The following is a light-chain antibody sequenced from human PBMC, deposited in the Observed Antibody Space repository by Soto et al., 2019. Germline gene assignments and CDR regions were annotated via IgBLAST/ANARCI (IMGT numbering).Light chain of an antibody. CDR2: GAS. Sequence: EIVLTQSPDTLSLSPGESATLSCGASQSVSSMYLAWYQQKPGQAPRLLIYGASNRATGIPDRFSGSGSGTDFILTISRLEPEDFAVFYCQQYDDSITFGQGTRLEIE. J-gene: IGKJ5*01. CDR1: QSVSSMY. CDR3: QQYDDSIT. V-gene: IGKV3-20*01.